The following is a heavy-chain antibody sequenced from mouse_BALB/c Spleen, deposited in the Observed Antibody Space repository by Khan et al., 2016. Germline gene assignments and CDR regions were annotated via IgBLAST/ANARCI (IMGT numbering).Heavy chain of an antibody. CDR3: TRIGDGYHYAMDY. J-gene: IGHJ4*01. D-gene: IGHD2-3*01. CDR1: GFTFSNYV. CDR2: IRSGGST. Sequence: EVELVESGGGLVKPGGSLKLSCAASGFTFSNYVMSWVRQTPEKRLEWVTSIRSGGSTYYPDSVKGRFTISRDNARNILYLQMSSLMSEDTAIYYCTRIGDGYHYAMDYWGQGTSVTVSS. V-gene: IGHV5-6-5*01.